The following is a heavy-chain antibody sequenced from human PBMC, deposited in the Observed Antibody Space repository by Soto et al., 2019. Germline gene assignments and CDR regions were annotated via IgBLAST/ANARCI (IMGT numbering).Heavy chain of an antibody. CDR3: ARGSRDRGGDPCYFDL. D-gene: IGHD2-21*02. V-gene: IGHV1-18*01. CDR1: GYIFTNYG. Sequence: QVQLVQSGAQLKKPGASVKVSCKASGYIFTNYGISWVRQAPGQGLEWMAWISTDNGDTNYAQKGQGRLTMSTETSANTAYREMRGLRSDDTAVYYCARGSRDRGGDPCYFDLWGQGTVVTVSS. CDR2: ISTDNGDT. J-gene: IGHJ4*02.